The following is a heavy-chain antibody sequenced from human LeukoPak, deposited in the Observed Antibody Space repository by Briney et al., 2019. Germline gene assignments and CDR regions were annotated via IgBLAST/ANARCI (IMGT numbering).Heavy chain of an antibody. CDR3: ARERGGYSYGYYFDY. D-gene: IGHD5-18*01. CDR2: ISWNSGSI. J-gene: IGHJ4*02. V-gene: IGHV3-9*01. Sequence: GRSLRLSCAASGFTFDDYAMHWVRQAPGKGLEWVSGISWNSGSIGYADSVKGRFTISRDNAKNSLYLQMNSLRAEDTAVYYCARERGGYSYGYYFDYWGQGTLVTVSS. CDR1: GFTFDDYA.